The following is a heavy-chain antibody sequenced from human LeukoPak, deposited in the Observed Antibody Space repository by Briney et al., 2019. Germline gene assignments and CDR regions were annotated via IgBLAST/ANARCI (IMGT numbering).Heavy chain of an antibody. CDR1: GGSISSSRYY. D-gene: IGHD6-19*01. J-gene: IGHJ4*02. CDR2: IYYTGST. Sequence: SETLSLTCTVSGGSISSSRYYWGWIRQPPGKGLDWIGGIYYTGSTYYNPSLKSRVTVSIDTSKNQFSLKLSSVTAADTAVYYCARELTGYSSGWYGSNFDYWGQGALVTVSS. V-gene: IGHV4-39*07. CDR3: ARELTGYSSGWYGSNFDY.